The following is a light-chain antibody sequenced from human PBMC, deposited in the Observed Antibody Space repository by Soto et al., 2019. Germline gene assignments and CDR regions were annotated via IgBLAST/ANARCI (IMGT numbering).Light chain of an antibody. V-gene: IGLV2-14*01. CDR2: EVG. Sequence: QSALTQPASVSGSPGQSITISCTGTSSDVGDYNYVSWYQHHPGKAPKLMIYEVGNRPSGVSNRFSGSKSGNTASLTISGLQAEDEADYYCCSYTSNIPVVFGTGTKLTVL. CDR3: CSYTSNIPVV. J-gene: IGLJ1*01. CDR1: SSDVGDYNY.